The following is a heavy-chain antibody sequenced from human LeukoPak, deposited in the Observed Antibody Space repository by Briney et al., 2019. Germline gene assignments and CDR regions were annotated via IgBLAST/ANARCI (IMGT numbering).Heavy chain of an antibody. D-gene: IGHD3-22*01. V-gene: IGHV1-18*01. J-gene: IGHJ5*02. CDR1: GYTFTSYG. CDR2: ISAYNGNT. Sequence: ASVKVSCKASGYTFTSYGISWVRQAPGQGLEWMGWISAYNGNTNYAQKLQGRVTMTTDISTSTAYMELRSLRSDDTAVYYCARVFNYYDSSGYPHQTWGQGTLVTVSS. CDR3: ARVFNYYDSSGYPHQT.